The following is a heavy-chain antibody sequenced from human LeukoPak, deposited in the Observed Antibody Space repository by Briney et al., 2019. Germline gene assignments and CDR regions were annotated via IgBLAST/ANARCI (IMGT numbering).Heavy chain of an antibody. V-gene: IGHV4-39*07. J-gene: IGHJ4*02. D-gene: IGHD6-19*01. Sequence: SEILSLTCIVSGGSLSSSSHYWGWIRQPPGKGLEWIGSTGSIYYSGNAYYNPSLKSRVTISFDTSKNQFSLNLRSVIAADTAVYYCARVGSGWGSFDYWGQGTLVTVSS. CDR3: ARVGSGWGSFDY. CDR2: IYYSGNA. CDR1: GGSLSSSSHY.